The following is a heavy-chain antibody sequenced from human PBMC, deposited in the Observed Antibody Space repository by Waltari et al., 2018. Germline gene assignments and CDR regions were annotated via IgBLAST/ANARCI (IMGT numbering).Heavy chain of an antibody. J-gene: IGHJ6*02. CDR3: AHSVDGMDV. Sequence: QLTLKESGPTLVKPTQTLTLTCTFSGFSLRTSGVGLGWVRQPPGKALEWLALIDWNDDKRYSTSLKSRLTITKDTSKNQVVLTMTNMDPVDTATYYCAHSVDGMDVWGQGTTVTVSS. CDR1: GFSLRTSGVG. CDR2: IDWNDDK. V-gene: IGHV2-5*01.